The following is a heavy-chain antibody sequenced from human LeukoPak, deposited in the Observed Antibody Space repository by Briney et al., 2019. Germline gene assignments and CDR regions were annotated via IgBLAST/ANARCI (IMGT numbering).Heavy chain of an antibody. J-gene: IGHJ3*02. CDR3: AKSYYYGSGDYSLTAFDI. Sequence: GGSLRLSCTASGFTFSRYDMSWVRQAPGKGLEWGSGISDSAGTTYYADSVKGRFSTSRDNSKNTLNLQMNSLRAEDTAAYYCAKSYYYGSGDYSLTAFDIWGQGTMVTVSS. CDR2: ISDSAGTT. D-gene: IGHD3-10*01. V-gene: IGHV3-23*01. CDR1: GFTFSRYD.